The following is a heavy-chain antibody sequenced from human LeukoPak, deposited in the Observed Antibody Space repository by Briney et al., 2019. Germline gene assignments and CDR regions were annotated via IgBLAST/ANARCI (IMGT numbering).Heavy chain of an antibody. D-gene: IGHD4-23*01. Sequence: GGSLRLSCAASGFTFSSYSMNWVRQAPGKGLEWVSSISSSSYICYADSVKGRFTISRDNAKNSLYLQMNSLRAEDTAVYYCATDYGGNSDYYYGMDVWGQGTTVTVSS. CDR1: GFTFSSYS. CDR2: ISSSSYI. J-gene: IGHJ6*02. CDR3: ATDYGGNSDYYYGMDV. V-gene: IGHV3-21*04.